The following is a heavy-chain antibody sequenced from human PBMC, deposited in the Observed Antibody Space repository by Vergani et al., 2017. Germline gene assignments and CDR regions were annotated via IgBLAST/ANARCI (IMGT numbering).Heavy chain of an antibody. CDR3: ARVGPRNWFDP. CDR1: GGSISSYY. J-gene: IGHJ5*02. CDR2: IYYSGST. V-gene: IGHV4-59*01. D-gene: IGHD3-10*01. Sequence: QVQLQESGPGLVKPSETLSLTCTVSGGSISSYYWSWIRQPPGKGLEWIGYIYYSGSTNYNPSLKSRVTISVDTSKNQFSLKLSSVTAADTAVYYCARVGPRNWFDPWGQGTLVTVSS.